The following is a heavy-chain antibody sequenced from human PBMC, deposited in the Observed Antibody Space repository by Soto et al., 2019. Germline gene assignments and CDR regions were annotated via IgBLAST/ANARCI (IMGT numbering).Heavy chain of an antibody. Sequence: EVQLLESGGGLVQPGGSLRLSCAASGFSFSTYSMAWVRQTPGKGLAWVSGLSGGGSNTFYADSVQGRFTISVDNSKNTVYLQMNRLRVEETAVYYCARWDGYGDVWGQGTLVTVSS. CDR2: LSGGGSNT. J-gene: IGHJ4*02. V-gene: IGHV3-23*01. CDR1: GFSFSTYS. D-gene: IGHD4-17*01. CDR3: ARWDGYGDV.